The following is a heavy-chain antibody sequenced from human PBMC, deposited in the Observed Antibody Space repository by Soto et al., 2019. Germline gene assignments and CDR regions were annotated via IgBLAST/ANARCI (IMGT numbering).Heavy chain of an antibody. CDR2: IYHSGST. D-gene: IGHD3-3*01. V-gene: IGHV4-59*01. CDR3: ARIFYGFLFDY. CDR1: GGSISSYY. J-gene: IGHJ4*02. Sequence: SETLSLTCTVSGGSISSYYWSWIRQPPGKGLEWVGYIYHSGSTNYNPPLKSRVTISVDTSKNQFSLKLSYVTAADTAVYYCARIFYGFLFDYWGQGTLVTVSS.